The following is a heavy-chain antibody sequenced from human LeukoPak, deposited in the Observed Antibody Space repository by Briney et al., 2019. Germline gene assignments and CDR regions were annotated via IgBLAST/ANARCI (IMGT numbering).Heavy chain of an antibody. CDR1: GDSFSGYY. V-gene: IGHV4-34*01. D-gene: IGHD1-26*01. Sequence: SETLSLTCAVYGDSFSGYYWSWIRQPPGKGLEWIAEINHRGTTHYNPSLMSRVNISADTSKNHFSLNLDSVTAADTAVYYCARSWAGMYYPFYYFNYWGQGALVTVSP. CDR2: INHRGTT. J-gene: IGHJ4*02. CDR3: ARSWAGMYYPFYYFNY.